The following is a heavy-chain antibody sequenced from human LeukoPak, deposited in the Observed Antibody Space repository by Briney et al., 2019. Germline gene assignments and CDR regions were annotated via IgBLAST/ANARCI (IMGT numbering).Heavy chain of an antibody. CDR3: ARIRIAARGRDWLDP. D-gene: IGHD6-6*01. CDR2: IDWDDDK. J-gene: IGHJ5*02. CDR1: GFSLSTSGMC. Sequence: SGPTLVNPTQTLTLTCTFSGFSLSTSGMCVSWIRQPPGKAPEWLARIDWDDDKYYSASLKTRLTISKDTSKNQVVLTMTNMDPVDTATYYCARIRIAARGRDWLDPWGQGTLVTVSS. V-gene: IGHV2-70*11.